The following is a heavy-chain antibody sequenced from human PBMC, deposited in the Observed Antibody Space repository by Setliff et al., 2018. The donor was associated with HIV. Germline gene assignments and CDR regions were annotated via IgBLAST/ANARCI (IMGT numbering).Heavy chain of an antibody. V-gene: IGHV3-30*02. CDR1: GFTFSSHG. Sequence: PGGSLRLSCAASGFTFSSHGMHWVRQAPGKGLEWVTFIASDVSKTHIADSVKGRFTISRDNSKNMLYLQMNSLSADDTAVYYCTRDPTPKELWFFSGYYSDYWGQGTLVTVSS. D-gene: IGHD3-10*01. J-gene: IGHJ4*02. CDR2: IASDVSKT. CDR3: TRDPTPKELWFFSGYYSDY.